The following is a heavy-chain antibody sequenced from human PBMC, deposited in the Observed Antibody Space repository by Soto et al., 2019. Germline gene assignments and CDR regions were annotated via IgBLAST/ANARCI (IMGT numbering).Heavy chain of an antibody. Sequence: QLQLQESGPGLVKPSETLSLTCTVSGGSISSSSYYWGWIRQPPGNGLEWIGSLYYSGSTYYNPSIKSRGTISVDTSKIHFSLKLSSVTAADKAVYYCARHGQYRSSSLDYWGQGTLVTVSS. CDR3: ARHGQYRSSSLDY. J-gene: IGHJ4*02. CDR2: LYYSGST. CDR1: GGSISSSSYY. V-gene: IGHV4-39*01. D-gene: IGHD6-6*01.